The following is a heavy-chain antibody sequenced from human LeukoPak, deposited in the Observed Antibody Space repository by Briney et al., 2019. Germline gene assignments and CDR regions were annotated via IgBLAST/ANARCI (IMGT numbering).Heavy chain of an antibody. J-gene: IGHJ4*02. Sequence: PGGSLRLSCAASGFTFSSYWMHWVRQAPGKGLGWVSRINSDGSNTSYADSVKGRFMISRDNAKNTLYLQMNSLRAEDTAVYYCARVVTTSEDWGQGTLVTVSS. D-gene: IGHD1-14*01. V-gene: IGHV3-74*01. CDR3: ARVVTTSED. CDR1: GFTFSSYW. CDR2: INSDGSNT.